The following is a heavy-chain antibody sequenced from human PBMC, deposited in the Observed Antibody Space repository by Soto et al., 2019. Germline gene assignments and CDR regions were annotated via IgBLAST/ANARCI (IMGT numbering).Heavy chain of an antibody. V-gene: IGHV4-34*01. CDR2: VNHSGST. D-gene: IGHD6-6*01. CDR1: DGAFSGYY. CDR3: AGGSSSIAARPHDF. Sequence: QVQLQQWGAGLLKPSETLSLTCAVYDGAFSGYYWSWIRQPPGTGLEWIGEVNHSGSTNYNPSLTRGVTNSAGKSKNQSSLKLTCVTVADTAVYYCAGGSSSIAARPHDFWGQGTLVTVSS. J-gene: IGHJ4*02.